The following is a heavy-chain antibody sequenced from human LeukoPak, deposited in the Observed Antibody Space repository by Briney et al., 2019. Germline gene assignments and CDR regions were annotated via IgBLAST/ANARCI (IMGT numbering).Heavy chain of an antibody. CDR2: ITTSGRTI. CDR3: ARGEDYGTNSFDY. CDR1: GFPFGGYA. V-gene: IGHV3-48*03. Sequence: GGSLRLSCTASGFPFGGYAMSWVRQAPGKGLEWVSYITTSGRTIYYADSVKGRFTISRDNAKNSLYLQMNSLRAEDTAVYYCARGEDYGTNSFDYWGQGTLVTVSS. J-gene: IGHJ4*02. D-gene: IGHD4-17*01.